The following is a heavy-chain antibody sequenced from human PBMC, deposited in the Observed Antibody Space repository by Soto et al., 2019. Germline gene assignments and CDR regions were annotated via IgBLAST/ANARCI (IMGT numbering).Heavy chain of an antibody. CDR2: IKQDGSEK. CDR1: GFTFSSYW. Sequence: EVQLVESGGGLVQPGGSLRLSCAASGFTFSSYWISWVRQAPGKGLEWVANIKQDGSEKYYVDSVKGRFTTSRDNAKNSLYLQMNSLRAEDTAVYYCARGKEIAARFDYWGQGTLVTVSS. D-gene: IGHD6-6*01. V-gene: IGHV3-7*03. J-gene: IGHJ4*02. CDR3: ARGKEIAARFDY.